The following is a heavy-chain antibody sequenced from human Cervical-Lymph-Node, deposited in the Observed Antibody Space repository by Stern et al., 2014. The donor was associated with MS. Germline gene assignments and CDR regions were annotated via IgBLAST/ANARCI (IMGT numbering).Heavy chain of an antibody. J-gene: IGHJ4*02. CDR2: ISYAADVK. D-gene: IGHD1-1*01. CDR3: AKKSVGTTGTTTAFDY. V-gene: IGHV3-30*18. CDR1: GFTFSNYG. Sequence: QVQLVESGGGVVQPGTSLRLSCAVSGFTFSNYGMHWVRQAPGQGLEWVAVISYAADVKFYADSVKGRFTISRDTPKNTMYLQLNSLKVEDTAVYFCAKKSVGTTGTTTAFDYWGQGTLVTVSS.